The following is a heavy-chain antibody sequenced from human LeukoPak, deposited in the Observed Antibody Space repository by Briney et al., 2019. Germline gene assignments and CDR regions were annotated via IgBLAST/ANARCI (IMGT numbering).Heavy chain of an antibody. CDR1: GFTFRSFW. D-gene: IGHD1-26*01. V-gene: IGHV3-7*05. J-gene: IGHJ4*02. Sequence: GGSLRLSCAASGFTFRSFWVNWVRQAPGKGLEWVANIKQDGSEKYYVDSVKGRFTISRDNAKSSLYLQMNSLRAEDTAVYYCARGGSYYYHYFDYWGQGTLVTVSS. CDR2: IKQDGSEK. CDR3: ARGGSYYYHYFDY.